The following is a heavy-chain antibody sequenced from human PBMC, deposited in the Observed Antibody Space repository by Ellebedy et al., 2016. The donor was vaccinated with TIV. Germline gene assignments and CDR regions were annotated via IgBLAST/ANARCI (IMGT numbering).Heavy chain of an antibody. Sequence: PGGSLRLSCAASGFTFSSYAMNWVRQAPGKGLEWVSVIFGVGTTYYTDSVKGRFTISRDTSKNTIYLQMNSLRAEDTAVYYCARGVWFDPWGQGTLVTVSS. V-gene: IGHV3-53*01. CDR2: IFGVGTT. J-gene: IGHJ5*02. CDR3: ARGVWFDP. CDR1: GFTFSSYA.